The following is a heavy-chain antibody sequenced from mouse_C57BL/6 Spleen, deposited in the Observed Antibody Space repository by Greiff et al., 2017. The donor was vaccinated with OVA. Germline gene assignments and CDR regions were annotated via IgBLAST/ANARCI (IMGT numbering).Heavy chain of an antibody. J-gene: IGHJ3*01. D-gene: IGHD2-3*01. CDR3: ARGGGVYDGYSAWFAY. CDR1: GYTFTSYD. Sequence: QVQLQQSGPELVKPGASVKLSCKASGYTFTSYDINWVKQRPGQGLEWIGWIYPRDGSTKYNEKFKGKATLTVDTSSSTAYMELHSLTSEDSAVYFCARGGGVYDGYSAWFAYWGQGTLVTVSA. V-gene: IGHV1-85*01. CDR2: IYPRDGST.